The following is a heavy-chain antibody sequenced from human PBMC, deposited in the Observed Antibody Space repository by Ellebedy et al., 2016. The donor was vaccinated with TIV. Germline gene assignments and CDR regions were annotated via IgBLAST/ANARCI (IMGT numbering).Heavy chain of an antibody. CDR2: IFYTGST. D-gene: IGHD3-3*01. CDR1: GGSLNSFY. J-gene: IGHJ3*02. V-gene: IGHV4-59*01. Sequence: MPSETLSLTCTVSGGSLNSFYWSWIRQPPGKGLEWLGYIFYTGSTNYNPSLRSRFTVSLDTSKSQISRNLTSVTAADTAVYYCARSASTIFGATDVFDMWGQGTKVTVSS. CDR3: ARSASTIFGATDVFDM.